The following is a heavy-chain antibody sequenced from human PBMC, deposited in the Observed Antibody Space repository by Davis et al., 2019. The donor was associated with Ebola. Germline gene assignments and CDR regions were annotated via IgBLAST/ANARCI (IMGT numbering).Heavy chain of an antibody. J-gene: IGHJ4*02. V-gene: IGHV4-34*01. Sequence: GSLRLSCAVSGGSFSGNYWAWIRQSPGKGLECIGEVDDGRRVHYNPSLKSRVSISLDTSKNQFSLKVTSMTAADTAVYYCTSYDSWGQGAHVTVSS. CDR2: VDDGRRV. CDR1: GGSFSGNY. CDR3: TSYDS. D-gene: IGHD3-16*01.